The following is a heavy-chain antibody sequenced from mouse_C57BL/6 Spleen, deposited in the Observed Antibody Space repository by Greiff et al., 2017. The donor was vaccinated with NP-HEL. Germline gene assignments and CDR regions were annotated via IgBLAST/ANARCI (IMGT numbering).Heavy chain of an antibody. D-gene: IGHD1-1*01. J-gene: IGHJ1*03. CDR2: INPSTGGT. CDR1: GYSFTGYY. Sequence: EVKLQESGPELVKPGASVKISCKASGYSFTGYYMNWVKQSPEKSLEWIGEINPSTGGTTYNQKFKAKATLTVDKSSSTAYMQLKSLTSEDSAVYDCARHYGSSYWYFDVWGTGTTVTVSS. CDR3: ARHYGSSYWYFDV. V-gene: IGHV1-42*01.